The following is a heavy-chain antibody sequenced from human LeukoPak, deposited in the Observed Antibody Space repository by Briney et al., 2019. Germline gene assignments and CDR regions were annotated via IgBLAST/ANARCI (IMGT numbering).Heavy chain of an antibody. CDR2: IYYSGST. CDR1: GGSISSSSYY. D-gene: IGHD6-19*01. V-gene: IGHV4-39*07. Sequence: SETLSLTCTVSGGSISSSSYYWGWIRQPPGKGLEWIGSIYYSGSTYYNPSLKSRVTISVDTSKNQFSLKPRSVTAADTAVYYCARDNPAGRYSSGWYVAPNPYYYYYYMDVWGKGTTVTVSS. J-gene: IGHJ6*03. CDR3: ARDNPAGRYSSGWYVAPNPYYYYYYMDV.